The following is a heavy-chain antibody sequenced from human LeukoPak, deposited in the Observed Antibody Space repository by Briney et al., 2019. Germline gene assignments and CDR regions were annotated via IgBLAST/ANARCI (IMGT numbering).Heavy chain of an antibody. CDR2: IYYSGST. CDR3: ARGGGGDYANDAFDI. Sequence: SETLSLTCTVSGGSISSYYWSWIRQPPGKGLEWIGYIYYSGSTNYNPSLKSRVTISVDTSKNQFSLKLSSVTAADTVVYYCARGGGGDYANDAFDIWGQGTMVTVSS. CDR1: GGSISSYY. V-gene: IGHV4-59*01. D-gene: IGHD2-21*02. J-gene: IGHJ3*02.